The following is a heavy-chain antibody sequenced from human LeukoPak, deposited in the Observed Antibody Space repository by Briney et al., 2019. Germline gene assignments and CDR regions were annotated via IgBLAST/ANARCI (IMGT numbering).Heavy chain of an antibody. V-gene: IGHV6-1*01. CDR2: TYYRSTWYN. D-gene: IGHD2-2*01. Sequence: SQTLSLTCAISGDSVSSNSVTWNWIRQSPSRGLECLGRTYYRSTWYNDYAVSVRGRITVNPDTSKNQFSLHLNSVTPEDTAVYYCARRLTQYDCFDPRGQGILVTVSS. CDR1: GDSVSSNSVT. J-gene: IGHJ5*02. CDR3: ARRLTQYDCFDP.